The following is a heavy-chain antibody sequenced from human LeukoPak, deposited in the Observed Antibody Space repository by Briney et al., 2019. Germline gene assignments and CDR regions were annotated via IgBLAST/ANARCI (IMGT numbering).Heavy chain of an antibody. CDR1: GFTFSSST. D-gene: IGHD6-6*01. Sequence: GGSLRLSCAASGFTFSSSTMNWVRQAPGKGLEWVASNFSSTTYIYYADSVKGRFTISRDNAQNSLYLQMNSLRAEDTAVYYCATYITTRLDYWGQGTLVTVSS. CDR2: NFSSTTYI. V-gene: IGHV3-21*01. CDR3: ATYITTRLDY. J-gene: IGHJ4*02.